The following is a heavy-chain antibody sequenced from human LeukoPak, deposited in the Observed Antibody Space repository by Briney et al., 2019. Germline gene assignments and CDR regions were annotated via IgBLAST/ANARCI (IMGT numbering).Heavy chain of an antibody. D-gene: IGHD3-10*01. J-gene: IGHJ4*02. CDR2: IVGSGGTT. Sequence: GGSLRLSCAASGFTFSSYAMTWVRQAPGKGLEWVSGIVGSGGTTYYADSLKGRFTISRDNSKNTLYLQMNSLRAEDTAVYYCAKDSSGSGNYYNPFAYWGQGTLVTVSS. CDR1: GFTFSSYA. CDR3: AKDSSGSGNYYNPFAY. V-gene: IGHV3-23*01.